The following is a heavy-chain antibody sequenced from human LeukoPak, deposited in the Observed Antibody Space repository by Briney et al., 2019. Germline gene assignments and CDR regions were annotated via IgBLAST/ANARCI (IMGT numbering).Heavy chain of an antibody. D-gene: IGHD1-26*01. Sequence: SETLSLTCTVSGGSVSSGSYYWSWIRQPPGKGLEWIGYIYYSGSTNYNPSRKSRVTISVDTSKNQFSLKLSSVTAADTAVYYCARGSYYRYYYYGMDVWGQGTTVTVSS. CDR2: IYYSGST. CDR1: GGSVSSGSYY. J-gene: IGHJ6*02. V-gene: IGHV4-61*01. CDR3: ARGSYYRYYYYGMDV.